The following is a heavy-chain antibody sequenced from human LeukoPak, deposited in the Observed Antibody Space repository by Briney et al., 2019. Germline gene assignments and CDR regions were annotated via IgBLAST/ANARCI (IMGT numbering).Heavy chain of an antibody. CDR3: ARDSGGAAAGTNWFDP. J-gene: IGHJ5*02. CDR2: ISSSGSTI. D-gene: IGHD6-13*01. CDR1: GFTFSDYY. V-gene: IGHV3-11*01. Sequence: PGGSLRLSCAASGFTFSDYYMSWIRQAPRKGLEWVSYISSSGSTIYYADSVKGRFTISRDNAKNALYLQMNSLRAEDTAVYYCARDSGGAAAGTNWFDPWGQGTLVTVSS.